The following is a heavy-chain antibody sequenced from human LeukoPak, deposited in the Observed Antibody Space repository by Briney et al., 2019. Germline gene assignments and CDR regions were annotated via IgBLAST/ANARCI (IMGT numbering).Heavy chain of an antibody. CDR2: IYTSGST. CDR3: ARDGPVLDP. D-gene: IGHD4-17*01. Sequence: SETLSLTCTVSGGSISSGSYYWSWIRQPAGKGLEWIGRIYTSGSTNYNPSLKSRVTISVDTSKNQFSLKLSSVTAADTAVYYCARDGPVLDPWGQGTLVTVSS. CDR1: GGSISSGSYY. J-gene: IGHJ5*02. V-gene: IGHV4-61*02.